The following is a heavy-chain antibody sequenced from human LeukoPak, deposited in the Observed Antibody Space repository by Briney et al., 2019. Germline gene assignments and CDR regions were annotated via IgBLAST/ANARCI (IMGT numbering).Heavy chain of an antibody. CDR2: IYTSGST. D-gene: IGHD3-22*01. J-gene: IGHJ4*02. CDR1: GGSISSYY. Sequence: SETLSLTCTVSGGSISSYYWSWIRQPAGKGLEWIGRIYTSGSTNYNPSLKSRVTMSVDTSKNQFSLKLSSVTAADTAVYYCARGRNYYDSSGSHFDYWGQGTLVTVFS. CDR3: ARGRNYYDSSGSHFDY. V-gene: IGHV4-4*07.